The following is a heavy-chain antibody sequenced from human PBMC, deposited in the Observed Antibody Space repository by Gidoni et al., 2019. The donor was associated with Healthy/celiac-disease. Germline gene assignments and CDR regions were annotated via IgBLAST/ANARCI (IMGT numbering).Heavy chain of an antibody. V-gene: IGHV5-51*01. Sequence: EVQLVQSGAEGKKPGESRKISGRGSDYSFTSSWIGWVRPMPGKGLEWMGIIYPGDSDTSYSPSFQAQVTISADKSLCTAYLQGSSRQASATAMPYCARRSSGSYSVAYWGQGTLFTVSS. CDR3: ARRSSGSYSVAY. J-gene: IGHJ4*02. CDR1: DYSFTSSW. CDR2: IYPGDSDT. D-gene: IGHD1-26*01.